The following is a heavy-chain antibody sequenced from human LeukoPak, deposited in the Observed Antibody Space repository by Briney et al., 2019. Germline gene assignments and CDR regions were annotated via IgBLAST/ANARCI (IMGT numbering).Heavy chain of an antibody. CDR1: GLTLSYYT. CDR3: AGRYSSGWSFFYYGVDI. V-gene: IGHV3-21*01. Sequence: TGGSLRLPCAASGLTLSYYTMNWVRQAPGKGLEWVSSITDSGSYMYYADSVKGRFAISRDNARNSLYLQMNNLRVDDTAVYYCAGRYSSGWSFFYYGVDIWGQGTTVTVSS. CDR2: ITDSGSYM. D-gene: IGHD6-19*01. J-gene: IGHJ6*02.